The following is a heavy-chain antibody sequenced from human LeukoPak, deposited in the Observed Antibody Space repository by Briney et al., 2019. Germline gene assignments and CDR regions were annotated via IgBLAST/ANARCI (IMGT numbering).Heavy chain of an antibody. Sequence: PGGSLRLSCAASGFTFSSYEMNWVRQAPGKGLEWVSYISSSGSNIYYADSVKGRFTISRDNAKNSLYLQMNSLRAEDTAVYYCAREKRGTFDDWGQGTLVTVSS. J-gene: IGHJ4*02. V-gene: IGHV3-48*03. CDR2: ISSSGSNI. CDR3: AREKRGTFDD. D-gene: IGHD1-7*01. CDR1: GFTFSSYE.